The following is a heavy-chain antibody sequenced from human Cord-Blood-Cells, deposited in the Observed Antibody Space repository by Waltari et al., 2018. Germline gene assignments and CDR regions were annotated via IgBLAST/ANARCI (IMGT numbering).Heavy chain of an antibody. D-gene: IGHD3-10*01. Sequence: EVQLVESGGGLVKPGGSLRLSCAASGFTFSSYSMNWVRQAPGKGLEWVSSISSISSYIYYADSVKGRFTISRDNAKNSLYLQMTSLRAEDTAVYYCARDGYYGSGSYSVNYFDYWGQGTLVTVSS. CDR1: GFTFSSYS. CDR3: ARDGYYGSGSYSVNYFDY. V-gene: IGHV3-21*01. CDR2: ISSISSYI. J-gene: IGHJ4*02.